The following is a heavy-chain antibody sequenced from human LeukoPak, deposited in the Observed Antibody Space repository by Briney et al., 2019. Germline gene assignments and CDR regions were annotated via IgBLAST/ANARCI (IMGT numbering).Heavy chain of an antibody. Sequence: PSETLSLTCAVYGGSFSGYYWSWIRQPPGKGLEWIGEINHSGSTNYNPSLKSRVTISVDTSKNQFSLKLSSVTAADTAVYYCASHTAMAWFDPWGQGTLVTVSS. V-gene: IGHV4-34*01. D-gene: IGHD5-18*01. CDR2: INHSGST. CDR1: GGSFSGYY. J-gene: IGHJ5*02. CDR3: ASHTAMAWFDP.